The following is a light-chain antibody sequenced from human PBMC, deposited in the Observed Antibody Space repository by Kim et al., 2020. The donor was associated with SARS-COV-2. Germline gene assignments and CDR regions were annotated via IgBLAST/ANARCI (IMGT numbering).Light chain of an antibody. J-gene: IGLJ2*01. CDR1: SSDVGCYNY. CDR2: DVS. CDR3: SSYTSSSTQV. Sequence: GQSITISCTGTSSDVGCYNYVSWYQQHPGKAPKLMIYDVSNRPSGVSNRFSGSKSGNTASLTISGLQAEDEADYYCSSYTSSSTQVFGGGTQLTVL. V-gene: IGLV2-14*03.